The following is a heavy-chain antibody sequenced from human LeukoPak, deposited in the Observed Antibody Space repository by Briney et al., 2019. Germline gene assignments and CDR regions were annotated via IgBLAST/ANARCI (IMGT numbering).Heavy chain of an antibody. D-gene: IGHD3-9*01. V-gene: IGHV1-2*02. J-gene: IGHJ5*02. CDR2: INPNSGGT. CDR1: GYTFTGYY. Sequence: ASVKVSCKASGYTFTGYYMHWVRQAPGQGLEWMGWINPNSGGTNYAQKFQGRVTMTRDTSISTAYMELSRLRSDDTAVYYCARGLADYDILTGYYNANWFDPWGQGTLVTVSS. CDR3: ARGLADYDILTGYYNANWFDP.